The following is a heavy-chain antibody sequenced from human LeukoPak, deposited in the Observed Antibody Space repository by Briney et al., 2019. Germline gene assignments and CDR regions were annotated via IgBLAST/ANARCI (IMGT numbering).Heavy chain of an antibody. J-gene: IGHJ6*02. V-gene: IGHV4-59*12. Sequence: SETLSLTCTVSGASITNYYWSWIRQPPGKGLEWIGYISYSGSANYNPSLKSRVTMSVDTSKNQFSLKLSSVTAADTAVYYCARDRGYIVVVPAAINYYYYGMDVWGQGTTVTVSS. CDR2: ISYSGSA. D-gene: IGHD2-2*01. CDR1: GASITNYY. CDR3: ARDRGYIVVVPAAINYYYYGMDV.